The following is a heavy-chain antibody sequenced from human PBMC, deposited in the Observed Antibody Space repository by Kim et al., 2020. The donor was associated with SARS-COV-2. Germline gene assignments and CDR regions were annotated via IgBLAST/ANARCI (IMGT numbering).Heavy chain of an antibody. Sequence: KSRVTMSVDTSKNQFSLKLSSVTAADTAVYDCARGRSITMIVVVIPGAFDIWGQGTMVTVSS. CDR3: ARGRSITMIVVVIPGAFDI. J-gene: IGHJ3*02. D-gene: IGHD3-22*01. V-gene: IGHV4-31*02.